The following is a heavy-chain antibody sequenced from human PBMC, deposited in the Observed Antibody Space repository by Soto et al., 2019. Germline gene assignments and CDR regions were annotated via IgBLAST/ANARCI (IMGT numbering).Heavy chain of an antibody. Sequence: GGSLRLSCAASGFTFSSYAMSWVRQAPGKGLEWVSAISGSGGSTYYADSVKGRFTISRDNSKNTLYLQMNSLRAEDTAVYYCAKTYCSGGSCFGTRAASNWGQGTLVTVSS. D-gene: IGHD2-15*01. CDR3: AKTYCSGGSCFGTRAASN. CDR2: ISGSGGST. V-gene: IGHV3-23*01. J-gene: IGHJ4*02. CDR1: GFTFSSYA.